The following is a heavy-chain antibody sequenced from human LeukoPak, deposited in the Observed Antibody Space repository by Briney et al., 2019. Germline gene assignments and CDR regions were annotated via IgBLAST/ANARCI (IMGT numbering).Heavy chain of an antibody. D-gene: IGHD3-10*01. CDR3: ARGVRRPGSGSYSIRYFDF. CDR2: IATTGDT. CDR1: GFTFSRYD. Sequence: GGSLRLSCAASGFTFSRYDIHWVRQATGEGLEWVSTIATTGDTYYPGSVKGRFTISRENAKNSLYLQMNSLRAGDTAVYYCARGVRRPGSGSYSIRYFDFWGQGTLVTVSS. J-gene: IGHJ4*02. V-gene: IGHV3-13*01.